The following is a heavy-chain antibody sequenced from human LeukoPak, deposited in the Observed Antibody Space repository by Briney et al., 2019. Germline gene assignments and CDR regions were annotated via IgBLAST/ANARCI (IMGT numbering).Heavy chain of an antibody. CDR1: GFTFSSYG. D-gene: IGHD3-10*01. CDR3: ARDVDASGSSLDY. CDR2: IWYDGSNK. V-gene: IGHV3-33*01. Sequence: PGGSLRLSCAASGFTFSSYGMPWVRQAPVKELEWVAVIWYDGSNKYYADSVKGRFTISRDNSKNTLYLQMNSLRAEDTAVYYCARDVDASGSSLDYWGQGTLVTVSS. J-gene: IGHJ4*02.